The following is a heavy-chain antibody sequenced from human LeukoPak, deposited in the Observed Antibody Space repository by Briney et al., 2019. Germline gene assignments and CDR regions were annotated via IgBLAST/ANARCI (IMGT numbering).Heavy chain of an antibody. CDR3: ARISDYDFWSGHSS. CDR2: VSAYNGNT. Sequence: ASVKVSCKASGYTFTSYGISWVRQAPGQGLEWMGWVSAYNGNTNYAQKLQGRVTMTTDTSTSTAYMELRSLRSDDTAVYYCARISDYDFWSGHSSWGQGTLVTVSS. D-gene: IGHD3-3*01. CDR1: GYTFTSYG. V-gene: IGHV1-18*01. J-gene: IGHJ5*02.